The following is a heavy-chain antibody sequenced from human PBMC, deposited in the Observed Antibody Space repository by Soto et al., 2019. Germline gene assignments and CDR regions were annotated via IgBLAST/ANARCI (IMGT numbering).Heavy chain of an antibody. CDR3: ARDRRYCSGGSCYKV. D-gene: IGHD2-15*01. V-gene: IGHV3-48*01. J-gene: IGHJ4*02. Sequence: GGSLRLSCAASGFTFSSYSMNWVRQAPGKGLEWVSYISSSSSTIYYADSVKGRFTISRDNAKNSLYLQMNSLRAEDTAVYYCARDRRYCSGGSCYKVWGQGILVTVSS. CDR1: GFTFSSYS. CDR2: ISSSSSTI.